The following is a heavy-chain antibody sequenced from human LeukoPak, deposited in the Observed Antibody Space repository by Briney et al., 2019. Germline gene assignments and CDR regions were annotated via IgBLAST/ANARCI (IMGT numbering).Heavy chain of an antibody. CDR2: IYHSGST. CDR1: GYSISSGYY. V-gene: IGHV4-38-2*02. J-gene: IGHJ4*02. CDR3: VRGYGSGSYSPHFDY. D-gene: IGHD1-26*01. Sequence: SETLSLTCTVSGYSISSGYYWGWIRQPPGKGLEWIGSIYHSGSTYYNPSLKSRVTISVDTSENQFSLKLSSVTAADTAVYYCVRGYGSGSYSPHFDYWGQGTLVTVSS.